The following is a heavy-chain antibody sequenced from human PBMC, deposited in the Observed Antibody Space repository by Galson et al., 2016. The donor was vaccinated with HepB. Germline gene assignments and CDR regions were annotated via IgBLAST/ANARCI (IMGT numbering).Heavy chain of an antibody. D-gene: IGHD1-7*01. CDR1: GILFNNAW. Sequence: SLTLSCAVSGILFNNAWMSWVRQPPGKGLEWVGRIKSDVDGGTEDYAAPVTGRFSITRDDSKNTMYLQMNGLKTEASAVYYCTTAVGTGGSGTAYYSSGMDVGGQGTMVTVSS. V-gene: IGHV3-15*01. CDR3: TTAVGTGGSGTAYYSSGMDV. CDR2: IKSDVDGGTE. J-gene: IGHJ6*02.